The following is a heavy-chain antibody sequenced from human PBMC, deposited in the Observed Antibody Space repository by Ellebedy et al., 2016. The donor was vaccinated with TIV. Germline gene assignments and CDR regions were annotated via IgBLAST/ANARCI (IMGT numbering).Heavy chain of an antibody. CDR3: AKMVGYCSRTNCWYFDY. V-gene: IGHV3-23*01. CDR1: GFTFSNYA. CDR2: MSGRDGNT. J-gene: IGHJ4*02. D-gene: IGHD2-2*01. Sequence: GGSLRLSXAASGFTFSNYAMSWVRQAPGKGLEWVSTMSGRDGNTFFAHSVKGRFTISRDNSKNTVSLQMNSLRAEDTAVYYCAKMVGYCSRTNCWYFDYWGQGTLVTVSS.